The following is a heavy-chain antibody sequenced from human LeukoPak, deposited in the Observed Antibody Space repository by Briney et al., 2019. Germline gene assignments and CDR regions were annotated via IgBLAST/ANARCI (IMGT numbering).Heavy chain of an antibody. CDR1: GGSISSYY. V-gene: IGHV4-4*07. D-gene: IGHD2-15*01. CDR2: IYTSGTT. J-gene: IGHJ4*02. Sequence: SETLSLTCAVSGGSISSYYWSWIRQPAGKGLEWIGRIYTSGTTNYNPSLKSRVTMSVDTSKNQFSLNLNSVTAADTAVYYCARTSPRAASFDYWGQGTLVTVSS. CDR3: ARTSPRAASFDY.